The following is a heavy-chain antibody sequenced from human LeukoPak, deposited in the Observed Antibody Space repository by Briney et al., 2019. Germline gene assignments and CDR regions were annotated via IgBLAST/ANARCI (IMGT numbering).Heavy chain of an antibody. J-gene: IGHJ4*02. D-gene: IGHD2-2*02. CDR3: ARLYTFNYYFDD. CDR1: GYTFTGYD. CDR2: INPNSGGT. V-gene: IGHV1-2*02. Sequence: GASVKVSCKASGYTFTGYDMHWVRQAPGQGLEWMGWINPNSGGTNYAQKFQGRVTMTRDTSISTAYMELSRLRSDDTAVYYCARLYTFNYYFDDWGQGTLVTVSS.